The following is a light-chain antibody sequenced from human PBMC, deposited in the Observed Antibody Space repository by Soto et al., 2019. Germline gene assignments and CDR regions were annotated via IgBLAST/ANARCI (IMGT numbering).Light chain of an antibody. CDR1: QGISIF. CDR3: QQSYNRPLA. V-gene: IGKV1-39*01. CDR2: AAS. J-gene: IGKJ4*01. Sequence: DLQMTQSPSSLSASVGDRVTITCRASQGISIFLNWYQQKPGKAPNLLISAASNLQSGVPSRFSGHGSGTDFTLTISNLQPEDFASYYCQQSYNRPLAFGGGTKVGIK.